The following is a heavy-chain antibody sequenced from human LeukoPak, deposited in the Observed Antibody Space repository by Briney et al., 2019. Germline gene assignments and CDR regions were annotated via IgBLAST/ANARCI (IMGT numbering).Heavy chain of an antibody. J-gene: IGHJ4*02. V-gene: IGHV3-20*04. CDR1: GFTLEDYG. CDR3: ARALYSNSWYYFEY. Sequence: PGGSLRLSCTASGFTLEDYGMIWVRQAPGKGLEWVSGINWSGRSTGYADSVKGQFTISRDNAKNSLYLQMHSLRAEDTAFYYCARALYSNSWYYFEYWGQGILVTVSS. D-gene: IGHD6-13*01. CDR2: INWSGRST.